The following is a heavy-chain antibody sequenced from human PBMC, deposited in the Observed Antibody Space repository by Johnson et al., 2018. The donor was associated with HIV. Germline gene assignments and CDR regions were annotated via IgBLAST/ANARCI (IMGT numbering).Heavy chain of an antibody. V-gene: IGHV3-30*04. D-gene: IGHD3-22*01. J-gene: IGHJ3*02. CDR2: ISYDGSNK. CDR3: VRDLSFDSIGYSHAFDM. CDR1: GFTFSSYA. Sequence: QVQLVESGGGVVQPGRSLRLSCAASGFTFSSYAMHWVRQAPGKGLEWVAVISYDGSNKYYADSVKGRFTISRDNSKNTLYLQMNSLRAEDTAVYYCVRDLSFDSIGYSHAFDMWGQGTMVTVSS.